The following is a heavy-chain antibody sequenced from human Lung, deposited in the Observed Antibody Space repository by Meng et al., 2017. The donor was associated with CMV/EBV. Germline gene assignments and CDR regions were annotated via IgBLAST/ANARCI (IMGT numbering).Heavy chain of an antibody. D-gene: IGHD4-17*01. CDR3: ARPFRPGYGDPGFDF. CDR2: IIPTFGTA. V-gene: IGHV1-69*13. J-gene: IGHJ4*02. Sequence: PVKVSCXASGGDFYNFGISWIRQAPGQGLQWMGRIIPTFGTAHYARGFQGKITISADGPTTTAFMEISGLTSDDTAVYYCARPFRPGYGDPGFDFWGQGTLVTFSS. CDR1: GGDFYNFG.